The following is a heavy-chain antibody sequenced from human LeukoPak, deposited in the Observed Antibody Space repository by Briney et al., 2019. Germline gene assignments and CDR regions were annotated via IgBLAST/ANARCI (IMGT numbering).Heavy chain of an antibody. Sequence: AGSLRLSCAASGFTFSSYSMNWVRQAPGKGLEWVSSISSSSSYIYYADSVKGRFNISRDNAKNSLYLQMNSLRAQDTAVYYCAKDQRVTRGPYYYYMDVWGKGATVTVSS. CDR1: GFTFSSYS. D-gene: IGHD4-17*01. J-gene: IGHJ6*03. CDR3: AKDQRVTRGPYYYYMDV. CDR2: ISSSSSYI. V-gene: IGHV3-21*04.